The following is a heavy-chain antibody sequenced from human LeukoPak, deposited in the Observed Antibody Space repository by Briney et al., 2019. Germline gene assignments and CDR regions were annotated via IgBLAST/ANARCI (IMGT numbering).Heavy chain of an antibody. J-gene: IGHJ6*04. CDR1: GFTFSTYE. V-gene: IGHV3-48*03. CDR2: IDSNSRTI. D-gene: IGHD3-10*02. Sequence: PGGSLRLSCAASGFTFSTYEMDWVRQAPGKGLEWISYIDSNSRTIHYADSVRGRFTISRDNAKNSLFLQMNSLRAEDTAVYYCAELGITMIGGVWGKGTTVTISS. CDR3: AELGITMIGGV.